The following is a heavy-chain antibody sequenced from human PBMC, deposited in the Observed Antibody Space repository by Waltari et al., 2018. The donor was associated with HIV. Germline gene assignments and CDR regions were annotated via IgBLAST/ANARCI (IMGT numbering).Heavy chain of an antibody. CDR1: GYSLTELS. CDR3: ATVTGYCISGVCTRGWYFDL. J-gene: IGHJ2*01. CDR2: FDPEDGET. D-gene: IGHD2-8*01. V-gene: IGHV1-24*01. Sequence: QVQLEQSGAEVRKPGASVKVSCKVSGYSLTELSMHWVRQAPGKGLEWMGGFDPEDGETIFAQKFEGRVTMTDDTSTDTAYMELRSLRSEDTAVYYCATVTGYCISGVCTRGWYFDLWGRGTLVTVSS.